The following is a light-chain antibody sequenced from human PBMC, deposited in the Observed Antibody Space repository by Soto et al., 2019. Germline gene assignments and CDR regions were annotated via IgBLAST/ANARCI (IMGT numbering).Light chain of an antibody. Sequence: EFVLTQSPGSLSLSPGERATLSCRASQTVRNNYLAWYQQKPGQAPRLLIYGVSTRAAGISDRFSGSGSGTDFTLTISRLEPEDFGVYYCQQYNNWPRATFGGGTKVDIK. CDR1: QTVRNNY. CDR2: GVS. V-gene: IGKV3-20*01. J-gene: IGKJ4*01. CDR3: QQYNNWPRAT.